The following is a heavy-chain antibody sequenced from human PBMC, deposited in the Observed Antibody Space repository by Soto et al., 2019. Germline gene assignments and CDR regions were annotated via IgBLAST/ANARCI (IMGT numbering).Heavy chain of an antibody. J-gene: IGHJ6*03. CDR1: GFTFSSYW. V-gene: IGHV3-7*01. CDR2: IKQDGSEK. Sequence: GGSLRLSCAASGFTFSSYWMSWVRQAPGKGLEWVANIKQDGSEKDYVDSVKGALTISRDNAKNSLYLQMNSLRPEDMAVYYCARDRRSGYYYYYMDVWGKGTTVTVSS. CDR3: ARDRRSGYYYYYMDV. D-gene: IGHD2-15*01.